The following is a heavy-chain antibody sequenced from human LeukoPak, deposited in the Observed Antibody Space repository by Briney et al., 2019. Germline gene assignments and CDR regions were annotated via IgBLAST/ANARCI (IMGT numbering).Heavy chain of an antibody. V-gene: IGHV3-9*01. J-gene: IGHJ3*02. CDR3: AKEGYSSFAFDI. Sequence: GRSLRLSRAASGFTFDDYAMHWVRQAPGEGLEWVSGISWNSGSIGYADSVKGRFTISRDNAKNSLYLQMSSLRAEDTALYYCAKEGYSSFAFDIWGQGTMVTVSS. CDR1: GFTFDDYA. D-gene: IGHD6-19*01. CDR2: ISWNSGSI.